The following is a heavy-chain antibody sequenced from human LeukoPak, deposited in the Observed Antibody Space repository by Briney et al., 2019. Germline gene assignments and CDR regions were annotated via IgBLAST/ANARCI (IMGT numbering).Heavy chain of an antibody. CDR3: ARNLAAAGYYYYYGMDV. CDR1: GFSFSSYW. J-gene: IGHJ6*02. CDR2: IKQGGNEI. D-gene: IGHD6-13*01. V-gene: IGHV3-7*01. Sequence: QAGGSLRLSCVASGFSFSSYWMSWVRQAPGKGLEWVANIKQGGNEIYYVDSVEGRFTISRDNAKNSLYLQMNSLRAEDTAVYYCARNLAAAGYYYYYGMDVWGQGTTVTVSS.